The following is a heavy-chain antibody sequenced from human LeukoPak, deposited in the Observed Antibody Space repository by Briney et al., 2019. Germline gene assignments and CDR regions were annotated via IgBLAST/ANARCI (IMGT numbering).Heavy chain of an antibody. Sequence: ASVKVSCKASGYTFTSYDINWVRQATGQGLEWMGWMNPNSGNTGYAQKFQGRVTMTRNTSISTAYMELSSLRSEDTAVYYCAGYPVSSGYDSDYYYYMDVWGKGTTVTISS. J-gene: IGHJ6*03. D-gene: IGHD5-12*01. CDR2: MNPNSGNT. CDR1: GYTFTSYD. CDR3: AGYPVSSGYDSDYYYYMDV. V-gene: IGHV1-8*01.